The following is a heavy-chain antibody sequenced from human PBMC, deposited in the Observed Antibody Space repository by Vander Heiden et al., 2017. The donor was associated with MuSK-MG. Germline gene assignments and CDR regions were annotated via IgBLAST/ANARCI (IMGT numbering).Heavy chain of an antibody. V-gene: IGHV3-7*01. Sequence: EVQLLESGGGLVQPGGSLRLSCSASGFTFSSYWMSWVRQAPGKGLEWVASIEDDGDMEKYVDSVKGRFSISRDNAKNVLYLQMNSLRVEDTGLYYCARDSPRGASYYDHWGPGILVTVS. CDR2: IEDDGDME. CDR3: ARDSPRGASYYDH. CDR1: GFTFSSYW. J-gene: IGHJ4*02.